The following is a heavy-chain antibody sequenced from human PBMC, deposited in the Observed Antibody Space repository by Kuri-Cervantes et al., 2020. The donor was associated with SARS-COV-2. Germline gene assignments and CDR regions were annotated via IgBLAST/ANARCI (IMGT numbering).Heavy chain of an antibody. Sequence: GGSLRLSCAASGFTVSSNYMSWVRQAPGKGLEWVSVIYSCGSTYYADSVKGRFTISRDNSKNTLYLQMNSLRAEDTAVYYCARTPYSSDYSYGMDVWGQGNTV. V-gene: IGHV3-66*03. D-gene: IGHD6-19*01. J-gene: IGHJ6*02. CDR3: ARTPYSSDYSYGMDV. CDR1: GFTVSSNY. CDR2: IYSCGST.